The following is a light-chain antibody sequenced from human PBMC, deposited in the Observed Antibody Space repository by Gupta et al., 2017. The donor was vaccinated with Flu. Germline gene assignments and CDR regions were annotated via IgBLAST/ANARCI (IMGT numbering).Light chain of an antibody. J-gene: IGKJ1*01. CDR2: AAS. CDR3: QQANSLPPT. Sequence: GDRVTITCRASQSISNWLAWYQQKPGKAPNLLIYAASTLQSGVPPRFSGSGSGTDFSLTISSLQPEDFATYFCQQANSLPPTFGQGTKVEIK. V-gene: IGKV1-12*01. CDR1: QSISNW.